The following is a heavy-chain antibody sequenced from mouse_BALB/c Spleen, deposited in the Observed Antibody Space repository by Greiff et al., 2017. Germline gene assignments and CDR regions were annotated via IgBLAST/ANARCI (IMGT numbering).Heavy chain of an antibody. CDR2: ISSGGST. V-gene: IGHV5-6-5*01. CDR3: AREDYYGSSYVWFAY. D-gene: IGHD1-1*01. J-gene: IGHJ3*01. Sequence: EVMLVESGGGLVKPGGSLKLSCAASGFTFSSYAMSWVRQTPEKRLEWVASISSGGSTYYPDSVKGRFTISRDNARNILYLQMSSLRSEDTAMYYCAREDYYGSSYVWFAYWGQGTLVTVSA. CDR1: GFTFSSYA.